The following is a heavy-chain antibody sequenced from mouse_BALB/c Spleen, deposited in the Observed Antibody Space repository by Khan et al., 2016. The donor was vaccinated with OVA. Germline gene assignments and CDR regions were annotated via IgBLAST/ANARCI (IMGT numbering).Heavy chain of an antibody. CDR2: ISSSDST. CDR3: ARWNYRYDGYFDY. D-gene: IGHD2-14*01. V-gene: IGHV3-8*02. Sequence: EVQLQESGPSLVKPSQTLSLTCSVTGDSITSGYWNWIRKFPGNKLEYMGYISSSDSTFYYPSLKSRISITRDTSNSQYYLQLNSVTTEETATYYCARWNYRYDGYFDYWGQGTTLTVSS. CDR1: GDSITSGY. J-gene: IGHJ2*01.